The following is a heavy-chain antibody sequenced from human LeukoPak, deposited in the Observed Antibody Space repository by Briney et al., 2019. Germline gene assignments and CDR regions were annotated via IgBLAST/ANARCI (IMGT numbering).Heavy chain of an antibody. J-gene: IGHJ4*02. Sequence: PGGSLRLSCAASGFSVSSNYVSWVRQAPGKGLEWVSVIYSGGTTYYADSIKGRFTISRDNSKNTLYLQMNSLRVEDTAVYYCARDPINIATAGNGFDYWGQGTLVTVSS. V-gene: IGHV3-53*01. D-gene: IGHD6-13*01. CDR1: GFSVSSNY. CDR3: ARDPINIATAGNGFDY. CDR2: IYSGGTT.